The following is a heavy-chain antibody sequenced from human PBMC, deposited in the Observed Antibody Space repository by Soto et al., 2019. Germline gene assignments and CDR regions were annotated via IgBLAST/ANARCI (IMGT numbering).Heavy chain of an antibody. CDR1: GGSISSSSYY. D-gene: IGHD3-10*01. CDR2: IYYSGST. CDR3: ARIRATDYYYGSGSYYRWPELDY. V-gene: IGHV4-39*01. J-gene: IGHJ4*02. Sequence: SETLSLTCTVSGGSISSSSYYWGWIRQPPGKGLEWIGSIYYSGSTYYNPSLKSRVTISVDTSKNQFSLKLSSVTAADTAVYYCARIRATDYYYGSGSYYRWPELDYWGQGTLVTVSS.